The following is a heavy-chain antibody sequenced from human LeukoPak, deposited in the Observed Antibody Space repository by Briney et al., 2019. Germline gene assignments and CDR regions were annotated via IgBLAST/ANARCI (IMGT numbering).Heavy chain of an antibody. V-gene: IGHV4-4*07. CDR1: GGSISSYY. CDR3: AREGGRRQLDYYYYMDV. Sequence: PSETLSLTCTVSGGSISSYYWSWVRQPAGKGLEWIGRIYASGNTNYNPSLKGRVTMTVDASKNQFSLNLSSVTAADTAVYYCAREGGRRQLDYYYYMDVWGKGTTVTVSS. CDR2: IYASGNT. D-gene: IGHD6-6*01. J-gene: IGHJ6*03.